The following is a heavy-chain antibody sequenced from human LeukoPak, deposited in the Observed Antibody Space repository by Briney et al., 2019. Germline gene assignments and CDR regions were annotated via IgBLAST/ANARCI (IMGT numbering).Heavy chain of an antibody. CDR3: ARGSSEYYDFWSGYYSMGYFDY. CDR2: IYYSGST. V-gene: IGHV4-59*01. Sequence: SETLSLTCTVSGGSISSYYWSWIRQPPGKGLEWIGYIYYSGSTNYNPSLKSRVTISVDTSKNQFSLKLSSVTAADTAVYYCARGSSEYYDFWSGYYSMGYFDYWGQGTLVTVSS. CDR1: GGSISSYY. J-gene: IGHJ4*02. D-gene: IGHD3-3*01.